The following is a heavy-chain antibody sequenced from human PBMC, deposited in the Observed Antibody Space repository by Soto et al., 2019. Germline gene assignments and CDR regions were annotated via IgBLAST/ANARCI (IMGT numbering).Heavy chain of an antibody. CDR1: GDTFNFYT. CDR3: STSYGSGSRPFDS. Sequence: SVKVSCKASGDTFNFYTFSWVRQAPGQGLEWMGRIIPMVGMSNYAQKFQGRVTIIADRSTNTTYMQLSSLRSEDTALYYCSTSYGSGSRPFDSWGQGTPVTVSS. V-gene: IGHV1-69*02. CDR2: IIPMVGMS. J-gene: IGHJ4*02. D-gene: IGHD3-10*01.